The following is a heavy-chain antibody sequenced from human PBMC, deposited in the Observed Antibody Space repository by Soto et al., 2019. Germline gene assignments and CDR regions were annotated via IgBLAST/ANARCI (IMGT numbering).Heavy chain of an antibody. V-gene: IGHV3-49*04. CDR2: IRSKAYGGTT. CDR1: GFTFGDYA. CDR3: TRGWDLYYYDSSGYDAFDI. J-gene: IGHJ3*02. Sequence: GGSLRLSCTASGFTFGDYAMSWVRQAPGKGLEWVGFIRSKAYGGTTEYAASVKGRFTISRDDSKSIAYLQMNSLKTECTAVYYCTRGWDLYYYDSSGYDAFDIWGQGTMVTVSS. D-gene: IGHD3-22*01.